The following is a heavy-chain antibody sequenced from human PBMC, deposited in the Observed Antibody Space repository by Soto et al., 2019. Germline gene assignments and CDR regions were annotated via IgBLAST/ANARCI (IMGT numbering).Heavy chain of an antibody. V-gene: IGHV5-51*01. CDR2: IYPGDSDT. CDR3: SRHSGYDGTDYYYYYGMDV. Sequence: PGESLKISCKGSGYSFTSYWIGWVRQMPGEGLEWMGIIYPGDSDTRYSPSFQGQVTISADKSISTAYLQWSSLKASDTAMYYCSRHSGYDGTDYYYYYGMDVWGQGTTVTVS. CDR1: GYSFTSYW. J-gene: IGHJ6*02. D-gene: IGHD5-12*01.